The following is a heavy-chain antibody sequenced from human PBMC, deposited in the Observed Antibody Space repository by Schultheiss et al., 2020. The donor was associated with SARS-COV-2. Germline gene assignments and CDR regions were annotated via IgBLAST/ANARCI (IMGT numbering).Heavy chain of an antibody. V-gene: IGHV4-39*01. D-gene: IGHD5-18*01. CDR1: GGSVNSGNSY. Sequence: SETLSLTCTVSGGSVNSGNSYWSWVRQPPGKELEWIGSFDYSGSTYYNPSLKTRLTISADTSKNQFSLKLSSVTAADTAVYYCARGAAMDYWGQGTLVTVSS. CDR2: FDYSGST. J-gene: IGHJ4*02. CDR3: ARGAAMDY.